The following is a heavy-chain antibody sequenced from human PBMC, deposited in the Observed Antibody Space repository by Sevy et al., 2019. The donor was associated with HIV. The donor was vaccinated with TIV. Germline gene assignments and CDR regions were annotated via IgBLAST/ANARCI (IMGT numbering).Heavy chain of an antibody. CDR1: GFTFSNYG. CDR3: AKALVRVFYGDSIFFDY. J-gene: IGHJ4*02. CDR2: IWNDITNK. V-gene: IGHV3-33*06. D-gene: IGHD4-17*01. Sequence: GGSLRLSCVASGFTFSNYGMHWVRQTPGKGLEWVATIWNDITNKYYADSAKGRFTISRDNSKNTLYLQMNSLRAEDTAVYYCAKALVRVFYGDSIFFDYWGQGILVTVSS.